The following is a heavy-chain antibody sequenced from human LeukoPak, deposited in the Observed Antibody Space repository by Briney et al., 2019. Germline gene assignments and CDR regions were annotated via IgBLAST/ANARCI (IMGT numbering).Heavy chain of an antibody. CDR3: ARDISIVVVPADPNGYFDY. CDR2: ISAYNGNT. J-gene: IGHJ4*02. D-gene: IGHD2-2*01. CDR1: GYTFSSYG. Sequence: ASVKVSCKASGYTFSSYGISWVRQAPGQGLEWMGWISAYNGNTNYAQKLQGGVTMTTDTSTSTAYMELRSLRSDDTAVYYCARDISIVVVPADPNGYFDYWGQGTLVTVSS. V-gene: IGHV1-18*01.